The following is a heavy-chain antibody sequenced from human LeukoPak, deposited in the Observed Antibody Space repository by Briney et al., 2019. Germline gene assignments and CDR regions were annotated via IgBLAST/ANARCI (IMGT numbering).Heavy chain of an antibody. V-gene: IGHV1-69*05. Sequence: SVKVSCKASGGTFSSYAINWVRQAPGQGLEWMGRIIPIFGTANYAQKFQGRVTITTDESTSTAYMELSGLRSDDTAVYYCGTLLSNGPFDYWGQGSLVTVSS. CDR1: GGTFSSYA. CDR2: IIPIFGTA. CDR3: GTLLSNGPFDY. J-gene: IGHJ4*02.